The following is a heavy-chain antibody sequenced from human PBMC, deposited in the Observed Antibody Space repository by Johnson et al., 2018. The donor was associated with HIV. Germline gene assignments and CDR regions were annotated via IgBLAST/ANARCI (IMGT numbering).Heavy chain of an antibody. J-gene: IGHJ3*02. V-gene: IGHV3-74*02. CDR3: ARAQLLADDAFNN. Sequence: VLLVESGGALVQPGGSLRLSCEVSGFTISTFWMHWVRQVPGKGLMWVSRISGDGRSSSSAASVKCRFTISRVNAKNTVYLQLNRLRVEDTDIYYCARAQLLADDAFNNWGQGTMVTVSS. CDR2: ISGDGRSS. CDR1: GFTISTFW. D-gene: IGHD6-6*01.